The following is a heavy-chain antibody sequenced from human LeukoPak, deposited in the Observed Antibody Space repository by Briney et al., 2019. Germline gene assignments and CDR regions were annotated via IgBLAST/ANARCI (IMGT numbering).Heavy chain of an antibody. CDR2: ISSSSSYI. J-gene: IGHJ4*02. Sequence: GGSLRLSCAASGFTFSDYYMSWIRQAPGKGLEWVSSISSSSSYIYYADSVKGRFTISRDNAKNSLYLQMNSLRAEDTAVYYCARSKYSSGWYPFRYWGQGTLVTVSS. V-gene: IGHV3-11*06. CDR1: GFTFSDYY. D-gene: IGHD6-19*01. CDR3: ARSKYSSGWYPFRY.